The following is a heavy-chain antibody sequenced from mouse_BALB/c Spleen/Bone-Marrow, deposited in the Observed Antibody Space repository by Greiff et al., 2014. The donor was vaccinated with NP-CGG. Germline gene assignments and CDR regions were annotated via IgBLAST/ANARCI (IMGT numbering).Heavy chain of an antibody. Sequence: EVQVVESGAELVKPGASVKLSCTAPGFNIKDTYLHWVKQRPEQGLDWIGRIDPAIFTKYDPKFQGKATITADTSSNTAYLHLSSLTSEDTAVYYCASYRYGWYFDVWGAGTTVTVSS. J-gene: IGHJ1*01. CDR1: GFNIKDTY. CDR2: IDPAIFT. V-gene: IGHV14-3*02. D-gene: IGHD2-14*01. CDR3: ASYRYGWYFDV.